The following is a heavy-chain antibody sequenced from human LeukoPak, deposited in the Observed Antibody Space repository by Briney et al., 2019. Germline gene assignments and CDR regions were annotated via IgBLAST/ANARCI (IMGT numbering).Heavy chain of an antibody. V-gene: IGHV4-4*07. CDR3: ARDHCSSTSCHHDAFDI. J-gene: IGHJ3*02. Sequence: SETLSLTCTVSGGSISSYYWSWIRQPAGKGLEWIGRIYTSGSTNYNPSLKSRVTMSVDTSKNQFSLKLSSVTAADTAVYYCARDHCSSTSCHHDAFDIWGQGTMVTASS. D-gene: IGHD2-2*01. CDR1: GGSISSYY. CDR2: IYTSGST.